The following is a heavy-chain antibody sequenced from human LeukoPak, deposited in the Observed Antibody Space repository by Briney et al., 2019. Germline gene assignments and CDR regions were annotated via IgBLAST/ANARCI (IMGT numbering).Heavy chain of an antibody. V-gene: IGHV4-39*07. Sequence: PSETLSLTCTVSGGSISSSSYYWGCIRQPPGKGLEWIGSIYYSGSTYYNPSLKSRVTISVDTSKNQFSLKLSSVTAADTAVYYCARDIWQGMWDAFDIWGQGTMVTVSS. J-gene: IGHJ3*02. CDR1: GGSISSSSYY. CDR3: ARDIWQGMWDAFDI. D-gene: IGHD2-21*01. CDR2: IYYSGST.